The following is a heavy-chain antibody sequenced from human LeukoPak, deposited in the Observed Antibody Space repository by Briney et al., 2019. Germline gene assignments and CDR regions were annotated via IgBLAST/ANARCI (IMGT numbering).Heavy chain of an antibody. J-gene: IGHJ6*02. CDR2: IYYSGST. CDR1: GGSISSGGYY. V-gene: IGHV4-31*03. CDR3: ARACSGGSCDYYYGMDV. Sequence: SETLSLTCTVSGGSISSGGYYWSWIRQHPGKGLEWIGYIYYSGSTYYNPSLKSRVTISVDTSKNQFSLKLSSVTAADTAVYYCARACSGGSCDYYYGMDVWGQGTTVTVSS. D-gene: IGHD2-15*01.